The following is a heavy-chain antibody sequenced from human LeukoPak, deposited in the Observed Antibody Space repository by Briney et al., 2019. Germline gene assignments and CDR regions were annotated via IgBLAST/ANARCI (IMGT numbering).Heavy chain of an antibody. Sequence: PSETLSLTCTVSDGSISNYYWSWIRQPPGKGLEWIGYIYYSGSTNYNPSLKSRVTISVDTSKNQFSLKLSSVTAADTAVYYCARHGGIVVVVAAGDAFDIWGQGTMVTVSS. CDR1: DGSISNYY. CDR2: IYYSGST. D-gene: IGHD2-15*01. CDR3: ARHGGIVVVVAAGDAFDI. J-gene: IGHJ3*02. V-gene: IGHV4-59*01.